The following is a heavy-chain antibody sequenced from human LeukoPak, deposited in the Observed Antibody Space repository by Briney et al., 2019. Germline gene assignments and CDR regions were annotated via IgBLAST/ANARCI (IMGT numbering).Heavy chain of an antibody. Sequence: SETLSLTCPVSGGSISSYYWSWIRQPPGKGLEWIGYIYYSGSTNYNPSLKSRVTISVDTSKYKLSLKLSTVTALGTAVYYCARARDGYIFDYWGQGTLVTVSS. J-gene: IGHJ4*02. V-gene: IGHV4-59*01. CDR1: GGSISSYY. CDR3: ARARDGYIFDY. CDR2: IYYSGST. D-gene: IGHD5-24*01.